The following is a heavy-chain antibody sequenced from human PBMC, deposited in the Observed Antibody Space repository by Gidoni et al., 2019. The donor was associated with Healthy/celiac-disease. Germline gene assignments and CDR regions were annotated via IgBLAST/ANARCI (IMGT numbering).Heavy chain of an antibody. CDR3: ATNRRDYGDLRRGRYYYGMDV. CDR2: INHSGST. Sequence: QVQLQQWGAGLLKPSETLSLTCAVYGGSFSGYYWSWIRQPPGKGLEWIGEINHSGSTNYNPSLKSRVTISVDTSKNQFSLKLSSVTAADTAVYYCATNRRDYGDLRRGRYYYGMDVWGQGTTVTVSS. V-gene: IGHV4-34*01. CDR1: GGSFSGYY. J-gene: IGHJ6*02. D-gene: IGHD4-17*01.